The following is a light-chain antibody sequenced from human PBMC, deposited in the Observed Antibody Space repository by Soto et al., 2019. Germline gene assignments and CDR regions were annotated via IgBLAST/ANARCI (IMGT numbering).Light chain of an antibody. Sequence: EIVLTQSPGTLSLSPGERATLSCRASQSVSSSYLAWYQQKPGQAPRLLIYAASSRATGIPDRFSGCGSGTDFSLTISRLEPEDFAVYFCQQYGKSPLTFGGGTKVEIK. CDR3: QQYGKSPLT. V-gene: IGKV3-20*01. J-gene: IGKJ4*01. CDR2: AAS. CDR1: QSVSSSY.